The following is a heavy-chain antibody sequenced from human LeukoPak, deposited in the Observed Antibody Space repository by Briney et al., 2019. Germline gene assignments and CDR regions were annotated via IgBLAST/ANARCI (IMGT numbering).Heavy chain of an antibody. CDR2: ISYDGSNK. D-gene: IGHD6-19*01. V-gene: IGHV3-30-3*01. CDR1: GFTFSSYA. J-gene: IGHJ3*02. CDR3: ARVVTQWLVQDDAFDI. Sequence: GGSLRLSCAASGFTFSSYAMHWVRQAPGKGLEWVAVISYDGSNKYYADSVKGRFTISRDNSKNTLYLQMNSLRAEDTAVYYCARVVTQWLVQDDAFDIWGQGTMVTVSS.